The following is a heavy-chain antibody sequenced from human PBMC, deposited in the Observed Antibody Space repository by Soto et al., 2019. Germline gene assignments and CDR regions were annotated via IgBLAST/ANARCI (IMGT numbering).Heavy chain of an antibody. J-gene: IGHJ4*02. D-gene: IGHD3-16*01. CDR2: MFYSGNS. CDR3: VRSVHSCGGVV. CDR1: GGSINNYY. Sequence: QVHLQESGPGLVQPSETLSLTCTVSGGSINNYYGSWVRQPPGKGLEWIGYMFYSGNSNYNSSLKSRVTISVDKSKNQFSLQLSSVTAEDTAVYYCVRSVHSCGGVVWGRGTLVTVSS. V-gene: IGHV4-59*01.